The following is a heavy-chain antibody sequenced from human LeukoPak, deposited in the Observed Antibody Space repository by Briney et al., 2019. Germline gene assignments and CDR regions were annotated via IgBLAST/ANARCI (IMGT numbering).Heavy chain of an antibody. V-gene: IGHV4-34*01. CDR2: INHSGSI. D-gene: IGHD3-3*01. J-gene: IGHJ4*02. CDR1: GGSFSGYY. CDR3: ARVYYDFWSGYYMDYFDY. Sequence: SETLPLTCAVYGGSFSGYYWSWIRQPPGKGLEWIGEINHSGSINYNPSLKSRVTISVDTSKNQFSLKLSSVTAADTAVYYCARVYYDFWSGYYMDYFDYWGQGTLVTVSS.